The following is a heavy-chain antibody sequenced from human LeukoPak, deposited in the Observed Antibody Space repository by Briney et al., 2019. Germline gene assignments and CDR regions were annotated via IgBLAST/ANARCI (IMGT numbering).Heavy chain of an antibody. CDR1: GFTFSSYS. J-gene: IGHJ4*02. Sequence: GGSLRLSCAASGFTFSSYSMNWVRQAPGKGLEWVSSISSSSSYIYYADSVKGRFTISRDNAKNSLYLQMNSLRAEDTAVYYCARDIGDCSSGTCYSDYFDYWGQGTLVTVSS. CDR2: ISSSSSYI. V-gene: IGHV3-21*01. D-gene: IGHD2-15*01. CDR3: ARDIGDCSSGTCYSDYFDY.